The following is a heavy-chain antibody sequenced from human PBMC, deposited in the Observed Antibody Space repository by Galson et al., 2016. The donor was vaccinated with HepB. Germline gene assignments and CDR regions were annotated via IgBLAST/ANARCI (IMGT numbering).Heavy chain of an antibody. CDR2: ITSTSSYI. D-gene: IGHD1-1*01. Sequence: SLRLSCAASGFTFFSHSMNWVRQAPGKGLEWVSPITSTSSYIYYADSVKGRFTISRDNAKNSLYLQMNSLRAEDTAVYYCARETFSGNWLDPWGKGTTVAVS. J-gene: IGHJ6*03. CDR1: GFTFFSHS. CDR3: ARETFSGNWLDP. V-gene: IGHV3-21*01.